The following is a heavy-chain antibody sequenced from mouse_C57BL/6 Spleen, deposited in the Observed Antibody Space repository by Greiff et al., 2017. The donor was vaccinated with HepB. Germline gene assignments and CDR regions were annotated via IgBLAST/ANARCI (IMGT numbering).Heavy chain of an antibody. J-gene: IGHJ1*03. V-gene: IGHV1-15*01. CDR2: IDPETGGT. Sequence: VKLVESGAELVRPGASVTLSCKASGYTFTDYEMHWVKQTPVHGLEWIGAIDPETGGTAYNQKFKGKAILTADKSSSTAYMELRSLTSEDSAVYYCTTYGSSPYWYFDVWGTGTTVTVSS. D-gene: IGHD1-1*01. CDR1: GYTFTDYE. CDR3: TTYGSSPYWYFDV.